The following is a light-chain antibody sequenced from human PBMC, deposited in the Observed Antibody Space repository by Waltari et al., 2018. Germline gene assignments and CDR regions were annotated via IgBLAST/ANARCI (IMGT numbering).Light chain of an antibody. V-gene: IGKV1-33*01. Sequence: DIQMTQSPSFLSASVGDRVTITCQAIQDTSNYFKWYQQKPGKAPKLLIYDSSNLETGVPSRFSGSGSGTDFTFTISSLQPEDIATYYCQQYDNLPMYTFGQGTKLEIK. CDR1: QDTSNY. CDR3: QQYDNLPMYT. J-gene: IGKJ2*01. CDR2: DSS.